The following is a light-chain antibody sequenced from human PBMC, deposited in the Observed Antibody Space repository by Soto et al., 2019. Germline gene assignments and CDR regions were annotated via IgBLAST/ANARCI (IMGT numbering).Light chain of an antibody. V-gene: IGKV3-11*01. CDR3: QQRSNWPRT. Sequence: EVVLTQSPATLSLSPGERATLSCRASQSFSSYLAWYQQKPGQAPRLLIYDASNRATGIPARFSGSGSGTDFTLTISSLEPEDFAVYYCQQRSNWPRTFGQGTKVDTK. CDR1: QSFSSY. J-gene: IGKJ1*01. CDR2: DAS.